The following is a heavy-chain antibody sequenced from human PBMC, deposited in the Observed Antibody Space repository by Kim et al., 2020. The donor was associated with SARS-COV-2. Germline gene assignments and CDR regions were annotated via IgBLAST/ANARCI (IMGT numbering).Heavy chain of an antibody. V-gene: IGHV3-33*08. Sequence: GGSLRLSCAASGFTFSSYGMHWVRQAPGKGLEWVAVIWYDGSNKYYADSVKGRFTISRDNSKNTLYLQMNSLRAEDTAVYYCAREPPVGYGYYYYGMDVWGQGTTVTVSS. CDR2: IWYDGSNK. J-gene: IGHJ6*02. CDR3: AREPPVGYGYYYYGMDV. D-gene: IGHD5-18*01. CDR1: GFTFSSYG.